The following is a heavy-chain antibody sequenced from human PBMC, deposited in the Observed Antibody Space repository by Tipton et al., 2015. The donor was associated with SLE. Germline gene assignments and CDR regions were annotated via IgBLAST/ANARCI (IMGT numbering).Heavy chain of an antibody. CDR3: ASGRGSGWFFDY. V-gene: IGHV4-34*01. Sequence: LRLSCAVYGGSFSGYFWSWIRQPPGKGLEWIGSIYYSGSTYYNPSLKSRVTISVDTSKNQFSLKLNSVTAADTAVYYCASGRGSGWFFDYWGQGTLVTVSS. CDR1: GGSFSGYF. CDR2: IYYSGST. J-gene: IGHJ4*02. D-gene: IGHD6-19*01.